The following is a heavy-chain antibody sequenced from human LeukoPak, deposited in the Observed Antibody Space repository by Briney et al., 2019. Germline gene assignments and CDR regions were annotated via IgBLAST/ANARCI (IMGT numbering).Heavy chain of an antibody. CDR3: ARGSNVQQRLDSFDF. D-gene: IGHD6-25*01. CDR2: TSSGSTYI. V-gene: IGHV3-21*01. CDR1: GFTFNTYN. J-gene: IGHJ4*02. Sequence: GGSLRLSCAASGFTFNTYNMNWVRQAPGKGLEWVSSTSSGSTYIYYAVSVKGPFTISRDNAKNSLYLQMNSLRAEDTAVYYCARGSNVQQRLDSFDFWGQGTLVTVSS.